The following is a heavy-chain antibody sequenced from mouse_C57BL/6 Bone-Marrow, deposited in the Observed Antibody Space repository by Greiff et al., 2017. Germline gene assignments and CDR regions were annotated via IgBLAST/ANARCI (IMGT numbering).Heavy chain of an antibody. CDR1: GFTFSSYT. V-gene: IGHV5-9*01. J-gene: IGHJ3*01. D-gene: IGHD6-1*01. CDR2: ISGGGGNT. CDR3: ARQGQLPFAY. Sequence: DVKLVESGGGLVKPGGSLKISCAASGFTFSSYTMSWVRQTPEKRLEWVATISGGGGNTYYPDSVKGRFTIARDNAKNTLYLQRSSLRSEDTALYYVARQGQLPFAYWGQGTLVTVSA.